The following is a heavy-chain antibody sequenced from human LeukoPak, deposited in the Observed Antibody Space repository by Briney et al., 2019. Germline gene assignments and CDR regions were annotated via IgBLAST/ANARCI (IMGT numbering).Heavy chain of an antibody. CDR2: IRYDGINE. Sequence: PGGSLRLSCAASGFPFSSYGMHWVRQAPGKGLEWVAYIRYDGINEYYADSVKGRFTISRDISKKTLYLQMNSLRSDDTAVYYCARDPRLIGGSYDYWGQGTLVTVSS. CDR1: GFPFSSYG. D-gene: IGHD1-26*01. V-gene: IGHV3-30*02. CDR3: ARDPRLIGGSYDY. J-gene: IGHJ4*02.